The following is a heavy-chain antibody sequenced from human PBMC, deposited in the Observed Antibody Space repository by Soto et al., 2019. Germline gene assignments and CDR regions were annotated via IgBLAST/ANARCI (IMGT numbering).Heavy chain of an antibody. CDR2: IKTKTDGGTT. Sequence: EVQLVESGGGLVKPGGSLRLSCAASGFTFSNAWMSWVRQPPGKGLEWVGRIKTKTDGGTTDYAAPVKGRFTISRDDSKNTLYLQMNSLKTEDTAVYYCTTGVTSRGMDVWGQGTTVTVSS. V-gene: IGHV3-15*01. CDR3: TTGVTSRGMDV. CDR1: GFTFSNAW. J-gene: IGHJ6*02. D-gene: IGHD2-21*02.